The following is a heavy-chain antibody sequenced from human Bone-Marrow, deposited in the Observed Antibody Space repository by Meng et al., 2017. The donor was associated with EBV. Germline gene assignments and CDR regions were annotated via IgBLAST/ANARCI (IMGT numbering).Heavy chain of an antibody. V-gene: IGHV3-21*01. J-gene: IGHJ4*02. CDR1: GFTFSSYS. Sequence: EVXLVESGGXLVKPGGPLRLSGAVSGFTFSSYSMNWVRQAPGKGLEWVSSISSSSSYIYYADSVKGRFTISRDNAKNSLYLQMNSLRAEDTAVYYCARGAYDYIWGSYEDYWGQGTLVTVSS. CDR3: ARGAYDYIWGSYEDY. D-gene: IGHD3-16*01. CDR2: ISSSSSYI.